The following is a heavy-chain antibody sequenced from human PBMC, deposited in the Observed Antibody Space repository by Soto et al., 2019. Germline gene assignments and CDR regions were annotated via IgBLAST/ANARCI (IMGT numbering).Heavy chain of an antibody. CDR1: GFTFSSYS. Sequence: GGSLRLSCAASGFTFSSYSMNWVRQAPGKGLEWVSYISSSSSTIYYAGSVKGRFTISRDNAKNSLYLQMNSLRAEDTAGHINWFDPWGQGTLVTVSS. CDR3: WFDP. CDR2: ISSSSSTI. D-gene: IGHD2-21*01. V-gene: IGHV3-48*01. J-gene: IGHJ5*02.